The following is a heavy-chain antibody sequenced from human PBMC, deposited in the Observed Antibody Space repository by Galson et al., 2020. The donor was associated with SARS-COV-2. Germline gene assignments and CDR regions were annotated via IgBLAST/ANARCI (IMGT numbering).Heavy chain of an antibody. CDR1: GTSISSGSYS. CDR2: ISHSGGT. CDR3: ARLHYGEYAPEAFDI. Sequence: SKTLSLTCAVSGTSISSGSYSWNWIRHPPGKGLVWIGYISHSGGTYYNPSLKSRVTISGDRSKNQFSLRLSSVTAADTAVYYCARLHYGEYAPEAFDIWGPGTRVTVAS. D-gene: IGHD4-17*01. J-gene: IGHJ3*02. V-gene: IGHV4-30-2*01.